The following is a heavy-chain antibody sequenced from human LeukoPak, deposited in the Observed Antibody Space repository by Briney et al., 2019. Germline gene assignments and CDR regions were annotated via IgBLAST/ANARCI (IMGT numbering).Heavy chain of an antibody. CDR3: AKATAIFGVVIYNAFDI. V-gene: IGHV3-30*02. CDR2: IRYDGSNK. D-gene: IGHD3-3*01. Sequence: PGGSLRLSCAASGFTFSSYGMHWVRQAPGKGLEWVAFIRYDGSNKYYADSVKGRFTISRDNSKNTLYLQTNSLRAEDTAVYYCAKATAIFGVVIYNAFDIWGQGTMVTVSS. J-gene: IGHJ3*02. CDR1: GFTFSSYG.